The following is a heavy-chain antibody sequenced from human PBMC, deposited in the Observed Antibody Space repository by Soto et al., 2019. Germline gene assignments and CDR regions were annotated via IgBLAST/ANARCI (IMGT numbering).Heavy chain of an antibody. CDR3: AHADGGRSLY. Sequence: QITLKESGPTLVKPTQTLTLTCTFSGFSLSTSRVGVGWIRQPPGKALEWLAVIYWDDAKTYRPSLKSRLTITKDTSKNQVALTMTNIDPVDTATYYWAHADGGRSLYWGQGTLVTVSS. D-gene: IGHD1-26*01. CDR1: GFSLSTSRVG. J-gene: IGHJ4*02. V-gene: IGHV2-5*02. CDR2: IYWDDAK.